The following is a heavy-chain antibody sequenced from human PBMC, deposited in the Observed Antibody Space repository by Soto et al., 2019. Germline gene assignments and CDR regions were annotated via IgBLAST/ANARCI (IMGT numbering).Heavy chain of an antibody. CDR3: VRKRTTVITQASCDY. CDR1: GGSVTNSSYY. Sequence: SETMSLTCTVSGGSVTNSSYYWGWIRQSPGKGLEWIGSVYYRGRSYSKSSVKSRVTISVDTSKNQFSLNLNSVTASDTAVYFCVRKRTTVITQASCDYWGPGARVTVSS. CDR2: VYYRGRS. D-gene: IGHD4-4*01. J-gene: IGHJ4*02. V-gene: IGHV4-39*01.